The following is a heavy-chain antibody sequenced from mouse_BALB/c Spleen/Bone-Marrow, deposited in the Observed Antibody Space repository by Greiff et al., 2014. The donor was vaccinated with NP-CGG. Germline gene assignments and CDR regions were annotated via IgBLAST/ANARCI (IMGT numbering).Heavy chain of an antibody. CDR1: GYTFTSYY. Sequence: VQLQQSGPELVKPGASVRISCKASGYTFTSYYIHWVKQRPGQGLEWIGWIYPGNVNTKYNEKFKGKATLTVDKSSSTAYMQLSSLTSEDSAVYFCARGGWLRDAMDYWGQGTSVTVSS. CDR3: ARGGWLRDAMDY. D-gene: IGHD2-2*01. CDR2: IYPGNVNT. J-gene: IGHJ4*01. V-gene: IGHV1S56*01.